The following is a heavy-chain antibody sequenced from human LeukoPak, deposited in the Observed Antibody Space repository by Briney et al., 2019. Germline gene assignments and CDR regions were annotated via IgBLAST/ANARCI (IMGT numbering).Heavy chain of an antibody. D-gene: IGHD3-10*01. CDR1: AGSFSGSY. CDR3: ARGRMVRGGSRARYFDY. V-gene: IGHV4-34*01. CDR2: INHSGST. Sequence: SETLSLTCAVDAGSFSGSYCSWIRQPPGKGLEWIGEINHSGSTNYNPSLKSRVTISVDTSKNQFSLKLSSVTAAATAVYYCARGRMVRGGSRARYFDYWGQGTLVTVSS. J-gene: IGHJ4*02.